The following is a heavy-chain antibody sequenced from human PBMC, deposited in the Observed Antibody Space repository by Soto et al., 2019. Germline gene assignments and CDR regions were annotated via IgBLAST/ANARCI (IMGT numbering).Heavy chain of an antibody. Sequence: QVQLVQSGAEVKKPGSSVKVSCKASGGTFSSYAISWVRQAPGQGLEWMGGIIHIFGTANYAQKFQGRATITADESTSTAYMELSSLRSEDTAVYYCARDFKGSGSYREGYYYYYYGMDVWGQWTTVTVSS. D-gene: IGHD3-10*01. V-gene: IGHV1-69*12. J-gene: IGHJ6*02. CDR1: GGTFSSYA. CDR3: ARDFKGSGSYREGYYYYYYGMDV. CDR2: IIHIFGTA.